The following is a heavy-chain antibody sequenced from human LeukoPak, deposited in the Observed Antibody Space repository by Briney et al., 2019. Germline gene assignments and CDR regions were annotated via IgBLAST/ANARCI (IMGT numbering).Heavy chain of an antibody. CDR1: GFTFSSYG. CDR2: ISYDGSNK. CDR3: AKDLRNVGPAYAFDI. V-gene: IGHV3-30*18. D-gene: IGHD1-26*01. Sequence: GGSLRLSCAASGFTFSSYGMHWVRQAPGKGLEWVAVISYDGSNKYYADSVKGRFTISRDNSRHTLYLQMNSLRAEDTAVYYCAKDLRNVGPAYAFDIWGQGTMVTVSS. J-gene: IGHJ3*02.